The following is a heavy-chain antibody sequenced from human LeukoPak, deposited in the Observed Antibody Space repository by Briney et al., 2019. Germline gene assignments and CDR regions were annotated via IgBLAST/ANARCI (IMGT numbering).Heavy chain of an antibody. D-gene: IGHD3-16*01. V-gene: IGHV2-5*02. CDR2: IYWDDDR. Sequence: SGPTLVNPTQTLTLTCTFSGFSLTTNGVAVGWFRQPPGKALQWLALIYWDDDRRYSPSLKSRLAVTKDTSKDQVVLTVTNMDPMDTATYYCALSGLGYNYAYNQWGRGILVTVSS. CDR3: ALSGLGYNYAYNQ. J-gene: IGHJ4*02. CDR1: GFSLTTNGVA.